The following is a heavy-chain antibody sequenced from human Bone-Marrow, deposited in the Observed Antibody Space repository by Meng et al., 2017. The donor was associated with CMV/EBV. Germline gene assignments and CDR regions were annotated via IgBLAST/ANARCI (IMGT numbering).Heavy chain of an antibody. J-gene: IGHJ4*02. Sequence: SETLSLTCAVYGGSFSGYYWSWIRQPPGKGLEWIGEINHSGSTNYNPSPKSRVTISVDTSKNQFSLKLSSVTAADTAVYYCARGLGTPAGRSFDYWGQGTLVTVAS. CDR1: GGSFSGYY. CDR2: INHSGST. D-gene: IGHD1-14*01. V-gene: IGHV4-34*01. CDR3: ARGLGTPAGRSFDY.